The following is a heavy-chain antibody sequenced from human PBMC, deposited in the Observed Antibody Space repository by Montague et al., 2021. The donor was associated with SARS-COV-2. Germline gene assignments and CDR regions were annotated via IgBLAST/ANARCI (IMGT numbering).Heavy chain of an antibody. CDR3: ARDAGATGGQYAFDL. CDR1: GFPFSSYE. Sequence: SLRLSCAGSGFPFSSYELNWIRQAPGKGLEWVSYIGSTGTTIYYADSVKDRFTISRDNAKNSLYLQLNRLRVDGTAVYYCARDAGATGGQYAFDLWGQGTMVTVSS. V-gene: IGHV3-48*03. CDR2: IGSTGTTI. J-gene: IGHJ3*01. D-gene: IGHD3-10*01.